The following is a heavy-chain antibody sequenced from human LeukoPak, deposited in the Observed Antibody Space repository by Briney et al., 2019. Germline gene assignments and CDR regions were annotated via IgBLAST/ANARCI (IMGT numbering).Heavy chain of an antibody. CDR3: AGSGYYWFDY. Sequence: SETLSLTCTVSGGSISSSSYYWGWIRQPPGKGLEWIGSIYYSGSTYYNPSLKSRVTISVGTSKNQFSLKLSSVTAADTAVYYCAGSGYYWFDYWGQGTLVTVSS. CDR2: IYYSGST. J-gene: IGHJ4*02. D-gene: IGHD3-22*01. V-gene: IGHV4-39*01. CDR1: GGSISSSSYY.